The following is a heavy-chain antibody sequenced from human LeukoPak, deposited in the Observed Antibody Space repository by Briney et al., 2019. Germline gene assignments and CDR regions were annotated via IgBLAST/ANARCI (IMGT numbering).Heavy chain of an antibody. CDR2: INTSGGST. CDR3: ARVPEDCNGDCAGY. J-gene: IGHJ4*02. CDR1: GYSFMRYY. V-gene: IGHV1-46*01. D-gene: IGHD2/OR15-2a*01. Sequence: ASVKVSFKTSGYSFMRYYIHWVRQGPGQGLEWMGMINTSGGSTSYTQKFQGRITVTSDTSTSTVYMELSSLRSEDTAVYYCARVPEDCNGDCAGYWGQGTLVTVSS.